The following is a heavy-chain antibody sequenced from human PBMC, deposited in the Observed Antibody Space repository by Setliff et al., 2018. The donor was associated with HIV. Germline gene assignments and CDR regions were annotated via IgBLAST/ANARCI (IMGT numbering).Heavy chain of an antibody. J-gene: IGHJ4*02. D-gene: IGHD2-15*01. V-gene: IGHV4-39*01. CDR3: ARLGSHCKNAFGPPY. CDR1: GDSISRSRYY. Sequence: PSETLSLTCVVSGDSISRSRYYWGWIRQPPGKGLEWIGSFYYSGSTSYNPSLKSRVTISGDTSKNQVSLRLSSVTAADTAVYYCARLGSHCKNAFGPPYWGQGTLVT. CDR2: FYYSGST.